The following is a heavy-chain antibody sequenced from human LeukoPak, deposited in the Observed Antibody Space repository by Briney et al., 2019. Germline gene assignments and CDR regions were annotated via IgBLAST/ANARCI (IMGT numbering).Heavy chain of an antibody. CDR3: ARAHSSREYFDY. CDR1: GGSISSGSYY. J-gene: IGHJ4*02. D-gene: IGHD6-13*01. Sequence: SETLSLTCTVSGGSISSGSYYWSWLRQPAGKGLEWIGRIYTSGSTNYNPSLQSRVTISVDTSKNQFSLNLNSVTAADTAVYYCARAHSSREYFDYWGQGTLVTVSS. CDR2: IYTSGST. V-gene: IGHV4-61*02.